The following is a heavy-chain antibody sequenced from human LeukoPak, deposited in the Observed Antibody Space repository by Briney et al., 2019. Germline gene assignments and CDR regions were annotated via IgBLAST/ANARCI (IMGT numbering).Heavy chain of an antibody. J-gene: IGHJ6*04. V-gene: IGHV1-58*01. CDR3: AAVLPWFGESSYGMDV. D-gene: IGHD3-10*01. CDR1: GFTFTSSA. Sequence: SVKVSCKASGFTFTSSAVQWVRQARGQRLEWIGWIVVGSGNTNYAQKFQERVTITRDMSTSTAYMELSSLRSEDTAVYYCAAVLPWFGESSYGMDVWGKGTTVTVSS. CDR2: IVVGSGNT.